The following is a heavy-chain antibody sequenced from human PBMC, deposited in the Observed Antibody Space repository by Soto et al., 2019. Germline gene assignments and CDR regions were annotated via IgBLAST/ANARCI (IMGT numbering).Heavy chain of an antibody. CDR3: ARGRIVGATSPWVT. V-gene: IGHV1-69*02. CDR1: GGTFSSYT. D-gene: IGHD1-26*01. J-gene: IGHJ5*02. Sequence: SVKVSCKASGGTFSSYTISWVRQAPGQGLEWMGRIIPILGIANYAQKFQGRVTITADKSTSTAYMELSSLRSDDTAVYYCARGRIVGATSPWVTWGQGTLVTVSS. CDR2: IIPILGIA.